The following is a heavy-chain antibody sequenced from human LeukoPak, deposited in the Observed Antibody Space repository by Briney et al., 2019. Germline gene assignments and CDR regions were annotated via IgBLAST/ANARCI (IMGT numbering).Heavy chain of an antibody. CDR1: GVSISNYY. D-gene: IGHD6-6*01. CDR3: ARGGASSKFFDA. CDR2: IYYDGTT. V-gene: IGHV4-59*01. Sequence: SETLSLTCSVSGVSISNYYWSWLRQPPGKGLEWIAFIYYDGTTNYNPSLKSRATISVDTSKNQYSLNLISVTPADTAVYYCARGGASSKFFDAWGQGILATVSS. J-gene: IGHJ4*02.